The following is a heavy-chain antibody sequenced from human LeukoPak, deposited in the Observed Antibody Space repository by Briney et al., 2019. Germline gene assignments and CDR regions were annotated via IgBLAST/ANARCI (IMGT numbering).Heavy chain of an antibody. V-gene: IGHV3-21*01. CDR1: GFTFSSYS. Sequence: GGSLRLSCAASGFTFSSYSMNWVRQAPGKGLEWVSSISSSSSYIYYADSVKGRFTISRDNAKNSLYLQMNSLRAEDTAVYYCAKGIAVAGTPPDYYYYGMDVWGQGTTVTVSS. D-gene: IGHD6-19*01. J-gene: IGHJ6*02. CDR3: AKGIAVAGTPPDYYYYGMDV. CDR2: ISSSSSYI.